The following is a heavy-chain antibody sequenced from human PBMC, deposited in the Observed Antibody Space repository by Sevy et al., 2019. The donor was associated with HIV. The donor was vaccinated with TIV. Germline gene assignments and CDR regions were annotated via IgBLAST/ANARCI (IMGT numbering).Heavy chain of an antibody. D-gene: IGHD6-13*01. V-gene: IGHV4-34*01. CDR3: AGGANLLKSSSWYVSALHSYYYDMDV. CDR1: GGSFRDYL. J-gene: IGHJ6*02. CDR2: ISHSGRT. Sequence: SETLSLTCAVYGGSFRDYLWTWIRQPPGKGLEWIGEISHSGRTNYNPSLQSRVTISVDMSKNQFSLRLKSVTAADTARFYCAGGANLLKSSSWYVSALHSYYYDMDVWGQGTTVTVSS.